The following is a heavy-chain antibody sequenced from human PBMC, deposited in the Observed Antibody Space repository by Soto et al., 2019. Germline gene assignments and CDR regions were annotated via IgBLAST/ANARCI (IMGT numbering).Heavy chain of an antibody. CDR1: GGSISSSSYY. D-gene: IGHD4-17*01. V-gene: IGHV4-39*01. CDR2: IYYSGST. CDR3: ARLTTTVTLDY. Sequence: QLQLQESGPGLVKSSETLSLTCTVSGGSISSSSYYWGWIRQPPGKGLEWIGSIYYSGSTYYNPSLKSRVTISVDTSKNQFSLKLSSVTAADTAVYYCARLTTTVTLDYWGQGTLVTVSS. J-gene: IGHJ4*02.